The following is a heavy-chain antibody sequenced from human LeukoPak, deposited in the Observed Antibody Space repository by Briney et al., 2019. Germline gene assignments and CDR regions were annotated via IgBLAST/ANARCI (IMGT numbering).Heavy chain of an antibody. CDR2: INHSGST. D-gene: IGHD3-3*01. J-gene: IGHJ6*03. CDR1: GGSFSGYC. Sequence: SETLSLTCAVYGGSFSGYCWSWIRQPPGKGLEWIGEINHSGSTNYNPSLKSRVTISVDTSKNQFSLKLSSVTAADTAVYYCARLRTYYDFWSGYYTPGYYYMDVWGKGTTVTVSS. V-gene: IGHV4-34*01. CDR3: ARLRTYYDFWSGYYTPGYYYMDV.